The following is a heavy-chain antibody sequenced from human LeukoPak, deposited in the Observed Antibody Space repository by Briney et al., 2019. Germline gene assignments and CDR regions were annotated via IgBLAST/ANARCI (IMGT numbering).Heavy chain of an antibody. CDR3: ASGPPWDYYYYMDV. CDR1: GDSFSSVTDY. V-gene: IGHV4-39*07. Sequence: SETLSLTCSVSGDSFSSVTDYWAWIRQPPGKGLEWIASGDYSGGTYYNPSLESRVAISVDTSKNQFSLKLSSVTAADTAVYYCASGPPWDYYYYMDVWGKGTTVTVSS. CDR2: GDYSGGT. D-gene: IGHD1-1*01. J-gene: IGHJ6*03.